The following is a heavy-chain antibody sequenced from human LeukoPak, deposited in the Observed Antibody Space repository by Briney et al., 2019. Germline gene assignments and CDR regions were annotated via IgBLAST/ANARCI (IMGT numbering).Heavy chain of an antibody. CDR1: GYTFTSYG. D-gene: IGHD3-3*01. V-gene: IGHV1-18*01. CDR3: ARNPLPRRFLEWLPQQYYYYYMDV. J-gene: IGHJ6*03. CDR2: IGAYNGNT. Sequence: GASVKVSCKASGYTFTSYGISWVRQAPGQGLEWMGWIGAYNGNTNYAQKLQGRVTMTTDTSTSTAYMELRSLRSDDTAVYYCARNPLPRRFLEWLPQQYYYYYMDVWGKGTTVTVSS.